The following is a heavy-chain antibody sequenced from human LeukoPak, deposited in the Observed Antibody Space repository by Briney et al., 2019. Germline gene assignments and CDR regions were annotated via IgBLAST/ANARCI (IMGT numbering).Heavy chain of an antibody. Sequence: PSETLSLTCSVSGGSINNYYWSWIRQPPGKGLEWIAYIYYSGSTNYNPSLKSRVTISVDTSDNQFSLKLTSVTAADTAVYYCARNNIGTRTYDYWGQGTLVTVSS. CDR2: IYYSGST. CDR1: GGSINNYY. CDR3: ARNNIGTRTYDY. V-gene: IGHV4-59*08. J-gene: IGHJ4*02. D-gene: IGHD1/OR15-1a*01.